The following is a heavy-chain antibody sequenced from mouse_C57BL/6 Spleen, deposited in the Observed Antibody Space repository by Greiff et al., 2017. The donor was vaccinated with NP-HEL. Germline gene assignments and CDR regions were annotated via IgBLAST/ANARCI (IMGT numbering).Heavy chain of an antibody. J-gene: IGHJ3*01. CDR1: GFNIKDDY. V-gene: IGHV14-4*01. D-gene: IGHD1-1*01. Sequence: VQLQQSGAELVRPGASVKLSCTASGFNIKDDYMHWVKQRPEQGLEWIGWIDPENGDTEYASKFQGKATITADTSSNTAYLQLSSLTSEDTAVYYCTTYYGSSYEGWGQGTLVTVSA. CDR2: IDPENGDT. CDR3: TTYYGSSYEG.